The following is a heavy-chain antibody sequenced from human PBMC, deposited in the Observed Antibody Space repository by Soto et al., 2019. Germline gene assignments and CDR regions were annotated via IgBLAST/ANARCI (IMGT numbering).Heavy chain of an antibody. J-gene: IGHJ6*02. Sequence: GGSLRLSCAASGFTFSSYGMNWVRQAPGKGLEWVSALSGSGDTTYYADSVRGRFSISRDNSKNTLYLQMSSLRGEDTAVYYCAKGPQFFYYYAMDVWGQGTKVTVSS. V-gene: IGHV3-23*01. CDR1: GFTFSSYG. CDR3: AKGPQFFYYYAMDV. CDR2: LSGSGDTT.